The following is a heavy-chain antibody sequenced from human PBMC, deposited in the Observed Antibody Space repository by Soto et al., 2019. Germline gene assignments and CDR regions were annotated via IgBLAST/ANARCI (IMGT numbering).Heavy chain of an antibody. V-gene: IGHV1-18*04. D-gene: IGHD3-10*01. Sequence: QVQLVQSGAEVKKPGASVKVSCKASGYTFTSYGVSWVRQAPGQGLEWMGWISGYNGNTNYAQKLQGRATMTTDTATSTASMELRSLRSDDTAVYYCARAGKYYYGSGSPYYFGMDVCGEGITVTVSS. CDR1: GYTFTSYG. J-gene: IGHJ6*04. CDR2: ISGYNGNT. CDR3: ARAGKYYYGSGSPYYFGMDV.